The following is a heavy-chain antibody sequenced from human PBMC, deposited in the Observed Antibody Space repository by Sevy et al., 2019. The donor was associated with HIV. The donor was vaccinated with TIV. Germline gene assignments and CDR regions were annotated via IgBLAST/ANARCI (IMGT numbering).Heavy chain of an antibody. CDR3: ARDRRYSGSQHFDY. V-gene: IGHV1-18*01. Sequence: ATVKVSCKASGYTFTSYGINWVRQAPGQGLEWMGWITAYNDNRNYSQKFQDRVTMTTDTSTSTAYMELRSLRSDDTAVYYCARDRRYSGSQHFDYWGQGTLVTVSS. J-gene: IGHJ4*02. CDR2: ITAYNDNR. CDR1: GYTFTSYG. D-gene: IGHD1-26*01.